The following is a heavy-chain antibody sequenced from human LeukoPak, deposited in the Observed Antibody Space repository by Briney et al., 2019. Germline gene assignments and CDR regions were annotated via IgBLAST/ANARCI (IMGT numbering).Heavy chain of an antibody. CDR2: INHSGST. CDR3: ARQYPPIGYRAWYHDYYFDY. D-gene: IGHD2-15*01. V-gene: IGHV4-34*01. Sequence: SETLSLTCAVYGGSFSGYYWSWIRKPPGKGLGWIGEINHSGSTNYNPSLKSRVTISVNTSKNQFSLQPSSVNAADTAVYYCARQYPPIGYRAWYHDYYFDYWGQGTLVTVSS. J-gene: IGHJ4*02. CDR1: GGSFSGYY.